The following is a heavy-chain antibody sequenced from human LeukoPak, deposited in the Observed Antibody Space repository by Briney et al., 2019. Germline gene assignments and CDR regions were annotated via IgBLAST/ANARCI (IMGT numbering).Heavy chain of an antibody. J-gene: IGHJ4*02. CDR2: IYSGGST. D-gene: IGHD3-3*01. CDR1: GFTVSSNY. CDR3: ARHRPSYYDFWSGYYEYRGFLDY. V-gene: IGHV3-66*04. Sequence: GGSLRLSCAASGFTVSSNYMSWVRQAPGKGLEWVSVIYSGGSTYYADSAKGRFTISRDNSKNTLYLQMNSLRAEDTAVYYCARHRPSYYDFWSGYYEYRGFLDYWGQGTLVTVSS.